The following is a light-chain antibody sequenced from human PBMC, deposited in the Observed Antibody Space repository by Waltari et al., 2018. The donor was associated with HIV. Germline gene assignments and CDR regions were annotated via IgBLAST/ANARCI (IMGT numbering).Light chain of an antibody. CDR1: QSVRSGY. CDR2: GES. Sequence: EIVLTQSPGILSLSPGERATLSCRASQSVRSGYLAWYQHKPGQAPRLLIYGESSRATGIPDRFSGSGSGTYFTLSINRLEPEDFAVYFCQQFYRPPYAFGQGTKLEIK. V-gene: IGKV3-20*01. J-gene: IGKJ2*01. CDR3: QQFYRPPYA.